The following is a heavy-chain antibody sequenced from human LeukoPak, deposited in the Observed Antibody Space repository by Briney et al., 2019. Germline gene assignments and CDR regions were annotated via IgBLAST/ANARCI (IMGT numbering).Heavy chain of an antibody. V-gene: IGHV4-59*08. CDR3: ARGGRIGQWLVKGFDY. Sequence: PSETLSLTCTVSGGSISTYYWSWVRQSPGKGLEWIGYIYFDGRSKCDPSLKSRLTISVDTSNQFSLKLTSVTAADTAVYYCARGGRIGQWLVKGFDYWGQGTLVTVSS. J-gene: IGHJ4*02. D-gene: IGHD6-19*01. CDR1: GGSISTYY. CDR2: IYFDGRS.